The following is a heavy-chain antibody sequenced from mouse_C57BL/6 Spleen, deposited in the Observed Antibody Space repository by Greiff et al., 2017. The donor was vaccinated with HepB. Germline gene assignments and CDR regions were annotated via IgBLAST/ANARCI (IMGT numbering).Heavy chain of an antibody. J-gene: IGHJ2*01. D-gene: IGHD2-1*01. CDR1: GYTFTSYW. V-gene: IGHV1-69*01. CDR3: ASDGNYYFDY. CDR2: IDPSDSYT. Sequence: QVQLQQPGAELVMPGASVKLSCKASGYTFTSYWMHWVKQRPGQGLEWIGEIDPSDSYTNYNQKFKGKSTLTVDKSSSTAYMQLSSLTSEDSAVYYCASDGNYYFDYWGQGTTLTVSS.